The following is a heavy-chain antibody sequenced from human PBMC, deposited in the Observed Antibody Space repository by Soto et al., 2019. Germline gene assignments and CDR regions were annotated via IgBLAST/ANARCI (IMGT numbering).Heavy chain of an antibody. CDR3: ARVPPLYDFWSGPYYYGMDV. CDR2: ISSSSSYI. CDR1: GFAVSSCS. D-gene: IGHD3-3*01. V-gene: IGHV3-21*01. Sequence: PGGSLRLSGSSSGFAVSSCSMNLVRQAPGKGLEWVSSISSSSSYIYYADSVKGRFTISRDNAKNSLYLQMNSLRAEDTAVYYCARVPPLYDFWSGPYYYGMDVWGQGTTVTVSS. J-gene: IGHJ6*02.